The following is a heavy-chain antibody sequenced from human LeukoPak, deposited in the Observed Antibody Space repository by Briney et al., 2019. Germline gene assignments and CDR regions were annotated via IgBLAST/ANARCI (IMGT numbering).Heavy chain of an antibody. Sequence: SETLSLTCTVSGGSISSYYWSWIRQPPGKGLEWIGYIYYSGSTDYNPSLKSRVTISVDTSKNQFSLKLSSVTAADTAVYYCARDLKGYRVPGYWGQGTLVTVSS. CDR3: ARDLKGYRVPGY. J-gene: IGHJ4*02. V-gene: IGHV4-59*12. CDR2: IYYSGST. CDR1: GGSISSYY. D-gene: IGHD3-10*01.